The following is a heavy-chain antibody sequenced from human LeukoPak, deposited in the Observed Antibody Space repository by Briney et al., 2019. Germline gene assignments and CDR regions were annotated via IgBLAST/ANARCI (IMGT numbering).Heavy chain of an antibody. D-gene: IGHD6-25*01. CDR1: GFTFSTYA. J-gene: IGHJ4*02. CDR3: AKDVGGPHFDS. V-gene: IGHV3-23*01. Sequence: PGGSLRLSCAASGFTFSTYAMSWVRQAPGKGLDWISTIDYSGGSTHYADSVKGRFAISRDNSKNTLYLLMNSLRAEDTAVYYCAKDVGGPHFDSWGQGTLVTVSS. CDR2: IDYSGGST.